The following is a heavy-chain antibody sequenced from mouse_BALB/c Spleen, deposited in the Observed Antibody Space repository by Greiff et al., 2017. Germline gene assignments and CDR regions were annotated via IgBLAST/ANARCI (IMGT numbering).Heavy chain of an antibody. J-gene: IGHJ4*01. Sequence: QVQLQQPGAELVKPGASVKLSCKASGYTFTSYWMHWVKQRPGQGLEWIGEINPSNGRTNYNEKFKSKATLTVDKSSSTAYMQLSSLTSEDSAVYYCARGDYDEGGYAMDYWGQGTSVTVSS. V-gene: IGHV1S81*02. CDR2: INPSNGRT. CDR1: GYTFTSYW. CDR3: ARGDYDEGGYAMDY. D-gene: IGHD2-4*01.